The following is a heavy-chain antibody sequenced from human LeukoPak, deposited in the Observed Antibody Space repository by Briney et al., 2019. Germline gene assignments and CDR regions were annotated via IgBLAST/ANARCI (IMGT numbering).Heavy chain of an antibody. D-gene: IGHD7-27*01. J-gene: IGHJ4*02. Sequence: PSETLSLTCTVSGGSISSSSYYWDWIRQPPGKGLEWIGCIYYSGSTYYNPSLKSRVTISVDTSKIQFSLKLSSVTAADTAVYYCARRWRSNGEFDYRGQGTLVTVSS. V-gene: IGHV4-39*01. CDR1: GGSISSSSYY. CDR3: ARRWRSNGEFDY. CDR2: IYYSGST.